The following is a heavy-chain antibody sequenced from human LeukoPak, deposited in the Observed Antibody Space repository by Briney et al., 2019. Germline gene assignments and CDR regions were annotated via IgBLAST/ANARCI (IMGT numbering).Heavy chain of an antibody. CDR1: GGSISSYY. D-gene: IGHD6-13*01. CDR2: IYYSGST. Sequence: PSETLSLTCTVSGGSISSYYWSWIRQPPGKGLEWIGYIYYSGSTNYNPSLKSQVTISVDTSKNQFSLKLSSVTAADTAVYYCARVLPQLVLFAFDIWGQGTMVTVSS. V-gene: IGHV4-59*01. CDR3: ARVLPQLVLFAFDI. J-gene: IGHJ3*02.